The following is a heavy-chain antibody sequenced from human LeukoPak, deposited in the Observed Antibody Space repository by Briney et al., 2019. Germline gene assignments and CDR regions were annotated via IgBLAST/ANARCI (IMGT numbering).Heavy chain of an antibody. CDR3: ARTYYYASSGYPPPAPFDP. Sequence: ASVKVSCKASGYTFTGYYMHWVRHAPGQGLEWMGRINPNSGGTNYAQKFQGRVTMTRGTSISTAYMELSRLRSDDTAVYYCARTYYYASSGYPPPAPFDPWGQGTLVTVSS. D-gene: IGHD3-22*01. V-gene: IGHV1-2*06. CDR2: INPNSGGT. J-gene: IGHJ5*02. CDR1: GYTFTGYY.